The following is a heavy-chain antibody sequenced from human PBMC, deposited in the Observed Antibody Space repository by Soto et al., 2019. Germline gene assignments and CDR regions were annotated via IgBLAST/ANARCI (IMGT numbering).Heavy chain of an antibody. V-gene: IGHV1-2*04. J-gene: IGHJ5*02. CDR1: GYTFNDYF. CDR2: NNPNSGST. CDR3: ARVTATSPDAWLDP. Sequence: QVQLVQSGAEVKKPGASVNVSCRASGYTFNDYFLHWVRQAPGQGLEWMGWNNPNSGSTHFAEKFEGLVTMTRDASITTVYLVINRLRSDDTAVYYCARVTATSPDAWLDPWGQGTLVTVSS. D-gene: IGHD4-4*01.